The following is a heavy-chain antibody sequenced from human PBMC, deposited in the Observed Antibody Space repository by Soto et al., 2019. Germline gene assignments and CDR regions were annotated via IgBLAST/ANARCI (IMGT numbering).Heavy chain of an antibody. J-gene: IGHJ5*02. CDR2: IYYSGST. Sequence: SETLSLTCTVSGGSVSSGSYYWSWIRQPPGKGLEWIGYIYYSGSTNYNPSLKSRVTISVDTSKNQFSLKLSSVTAADTAVYYWGRNTSRFLETDPGGQGPLVTVSS. CDR3: GRNTSRFLETDP. D-gene: IGHD3-3*01. V-gene: IGHV4-61*01. CDR1: GGSVSSGSYY.